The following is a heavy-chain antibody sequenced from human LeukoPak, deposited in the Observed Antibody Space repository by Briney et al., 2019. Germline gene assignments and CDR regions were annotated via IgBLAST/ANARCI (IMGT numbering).Heavy chain of an antibody. CDR3: AKGAADRLYFDY. CDR2: ISSSSSYI. V-gene: IGHV3-21*01. Sequence: PGGSLRLSCAASGFTFSSYSMNWVRQAPGKGLEWVSSISSSSSYIYYADSVKGRFTISRDNAKNSLYLQMNSLRAEDTAVYYCAKGAADRLYFDYWGQGNLVTVSP. D-gene: IGHD2-15*01. CDR1: GFTFSSYS. J-gene: IGHJ4*02.